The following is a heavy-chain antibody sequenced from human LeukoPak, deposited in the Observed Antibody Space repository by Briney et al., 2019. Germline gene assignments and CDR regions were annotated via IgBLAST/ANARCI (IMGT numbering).Heavy chain of an antibody. CDR3: ARDGNISGIDP. D-gene: IGHD2/OR15-2a*01. CDR1: GGSISSYY. V-gene: IGHV4-4*07. CDR2: IYSRGST. J-gene: IGHJ5*02. Sequence: SETLSLTCTVSGGSISSYYWSWIRQPAGKGLERIGRIYSRGSTDYNPSLKSRVTMSLDTSNNQFSLKLSSVTAADTAVYYCARDGNISGIDPWGQGTLVIVSS.